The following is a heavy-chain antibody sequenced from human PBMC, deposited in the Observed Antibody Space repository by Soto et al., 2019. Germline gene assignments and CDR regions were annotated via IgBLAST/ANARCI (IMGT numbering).Heavy chain of an antibody. CDR3: AKTLLSTSWYGLHDY. J-gene: IGHJ4*02. V-gene: IGHV3-23*01. CDR2: ISGSGTTT. D-gene: IGHD6-13*01. Sequence: PGGSLRLSRPASQFTFSHYGLNWVRQAPNKGLEWVSTISGSGTTTYYADSAKGRSTISRDNSRNTLHLQMSSLRVEDTAVYYCAKTLLSTSWYGLHDYVSQGTLVTVS. CDR1: QFTFSHYG.